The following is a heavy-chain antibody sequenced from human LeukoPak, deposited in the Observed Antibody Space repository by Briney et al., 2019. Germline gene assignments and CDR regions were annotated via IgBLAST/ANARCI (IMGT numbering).Heavy chain of an antibody. D-gene: IGHD5-18*01. CDR2: IYYNGIT. CDR3: ARGGYSYGYRQYFQH. V-gene: IGHV4-31*03. J-gene: IGHJ1*01. CDR1: GDSISSGAYY. Sequence: RTSETLSLTCTVSGDSISSGAYYWSWIRQHPGKGLEWIGYIYYNGITYYNPSLKSRVTISVDTSKNQFSLKLSSVTAADTAVYYCARGGYSYGYRQYFQHWGQGTLVTVSS.